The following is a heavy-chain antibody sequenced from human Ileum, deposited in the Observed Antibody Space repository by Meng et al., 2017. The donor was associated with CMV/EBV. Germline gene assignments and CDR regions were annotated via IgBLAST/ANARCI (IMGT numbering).Heavy chain of an antibody. Sequence: VHLQESGPGLVKPSETLSLTCSVSGGSMSGYYWGWIRQPAGKGLEWIGRINAGGSTNDNPSLKSRVTMSVDTSKNQFSLKVTSVTAADTAVYYCAREENTVNQFEYWGQGTLVTVSS. D-gene: IGHD4-17*01. V-gene: IGHV4-4*07. CDR1: GGSMSGYY. CDR2: INAGGST. CDR3: AREENTVNQFEY. J-gene: IGHJ4*02.